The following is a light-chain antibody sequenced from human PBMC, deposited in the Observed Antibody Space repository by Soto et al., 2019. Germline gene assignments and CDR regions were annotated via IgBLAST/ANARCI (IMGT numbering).Light chain of an antibody. CDR3: QQYSSSSYT. CDR1: QSVSSDY. CDR2: GAS. Sequence: IVLTQSPGTLSLSPGERATLSCRASQSVSSDYLAWYQQKPGQAPRLLIYGASSRATGIPGRFSGSGSGTDFTLTISRLEPEDFAVYYCQQYSSSSYTFGQGTRLDIK. V-gene: IGKV3-20*01. J-gene: IGKJ2*01.